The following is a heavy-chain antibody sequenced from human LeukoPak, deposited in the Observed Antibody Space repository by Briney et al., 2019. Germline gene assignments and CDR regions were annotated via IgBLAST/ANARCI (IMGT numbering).Heavy chain of an antibody. J-gene: IGHJ4*02. Sequence: ASVKVSCKASGYTFTSYAMHWVRQAPGQGLEWMGWISAYNGNTNYAQKLQGRVTMTTDTSTSTAYMELRSLRSDDTAVYYCARSIAVAGPIGYWGQGTLVTVSS. V-gene: IGHV1-18*01. CDR3: ARSIAVAGPIGY. CDR1: GYTFTSYA. D-gene: IGHD6-19*01. CDR2: ISAYNGNT.